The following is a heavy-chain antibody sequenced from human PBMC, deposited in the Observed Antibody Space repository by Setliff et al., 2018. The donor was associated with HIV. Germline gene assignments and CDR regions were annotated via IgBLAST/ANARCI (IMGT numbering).Heavy chain of an antibody. D-gene: IGHD3-3*01. CDR2: ISWNSGNI. CDR3: AKDNGLQFLDWLSRFDI. J-gene: IGHJ3*02. CDR1: GFTFDDYA. Sequence: HPGGSLRLSCAASGFTFDDYAMHWVRQAPGKGLEWVSGISWNSGNIAYADSVKGRFTISRDNARNSLYLQMNSLRAEDTALYYCAKDNGLQFLDWLSRFDIWGQGTMVTVSS. V-gene: IGHV3-9*01.